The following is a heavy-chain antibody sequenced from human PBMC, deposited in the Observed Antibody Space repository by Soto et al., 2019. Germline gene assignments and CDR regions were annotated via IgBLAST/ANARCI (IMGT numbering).Heavy chain of an antibody. V-gene: IGHV4-39*02. CDR2: IYYSVTT. Sequence: SETLSLTCTVSGDSIGSGQHYWSWIRQSPGKGLEWIGSIYYSVTTYTNPSLRGRLTISSDMPKNQFFLTWRSVTAADTAVYYCARVAIVVLVQRAPRKGRLNWFDPWGPGTLVTVSS. D-gene: IGHD1-26*01. J-gene: IGHJ5*02. CDR1: GDSIGSGQHY. CDR3: ARVAIVVLVQRAPRKGRLNWFDP.